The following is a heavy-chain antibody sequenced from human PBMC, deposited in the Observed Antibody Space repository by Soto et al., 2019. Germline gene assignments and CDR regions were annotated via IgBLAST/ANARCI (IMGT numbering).Heavy chain of an antibody. CDR2: IIPILGIA. V-gene: IGHV1-69*04. CDR1: GGTFSSYT. D-gene: IGHD6-19*01. Sequence: ASVKVSCKASGGTFSSYTISWVRQAPGQGLEWMGRIIPILGIANYAQKFQGRVTITADKSTSTAYMELSSLRSEDTAVYYCARERFWDIAVAVDYYGMDVWGQGTTVTVSS. J-gene: IGHJ6*02. CDR3: ARERFWDIAVAVDYYGMDV.